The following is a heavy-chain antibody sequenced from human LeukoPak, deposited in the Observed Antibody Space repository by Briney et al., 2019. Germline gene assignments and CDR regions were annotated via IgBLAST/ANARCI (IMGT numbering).Heavy chain of an antibody. CDR1: GGSISSSSYY. CDR3: ARGSIVVVVAALYYFDY. Sequence: SETLSLTCTVSGGSISSSSYYWGWIRQPPGKGLEWIGSIYYSGSTYYNPSLKSRVTISVDTSKNQFSLKLSSVTAADTAVYYCARGSIVVVVAALYYFDYWGKGTLVTVSS. V-gene: IGHV4-39*01. D-gene: IGHD2-15*01. J-gene: IGHJ4*02. CDR2: IYYSGST.